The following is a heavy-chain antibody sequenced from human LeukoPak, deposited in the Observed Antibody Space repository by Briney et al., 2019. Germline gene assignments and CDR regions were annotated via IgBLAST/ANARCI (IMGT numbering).Heavy chain of an antibody. J-gene: IGHJ6*03. Sequence: SETLSLTCAVYGGSFSGYYWSWIRQPPGKGLEWIGEINHSGSTNYNPSLKGRVTISVDTSKNQFSLKLSSVTAADTAVYYCARIPPGPYYYYYYMDVWGKGTTVTVSS. CDR1: GGSFSGYY. CDR2: INHSGST. D-gene: IGHD2-2*01. CDR3: ARIPPGPYYYYYYMDV. V-gene: IGHV4-34*01.